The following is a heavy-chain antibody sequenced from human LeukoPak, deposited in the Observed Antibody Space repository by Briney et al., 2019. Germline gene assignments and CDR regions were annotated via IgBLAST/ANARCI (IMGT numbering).Heavy chain of an antibody. CDR3: ANTQLRFSPYYYYMDV. CDR2: ISGSGGST. CDR1: GFTFSSYA. J-gene: IGHJ6*03. D-gene: IGHD3-3*01. V-gene: IGHV3-23*01. Sequence: GGSLRLSCAASGFTFSSYAMSWVRQAPGKGLEWVSAISGSGGSTYYADSVKGRFTISRDNSKNTLYLQMNSLRAEDTAVYYCANTQLRFSPYYYYMDVWGKGTTVTVSS.